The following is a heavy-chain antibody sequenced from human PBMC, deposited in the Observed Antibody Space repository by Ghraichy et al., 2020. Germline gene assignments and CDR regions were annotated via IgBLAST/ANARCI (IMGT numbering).Heavy chain of an antibody. CDR3: AGRAISTGWSFAY. D-gene: IGHD6-19*01. V-gene: IGHV4-4*07. Sequence: SETLSLTCTVSGASISSYYWSWIRQPAGKGLEWIGQIYISGSTNYNPSLKSRISMSVDTSRNQFSLEMTSVTAADTAVYFCAGRAISTGWSFAYWGQGTLVTVSS. CDR2: IYISGST. J-gene: IGHJ4*02. CDR1: GASISSYY.